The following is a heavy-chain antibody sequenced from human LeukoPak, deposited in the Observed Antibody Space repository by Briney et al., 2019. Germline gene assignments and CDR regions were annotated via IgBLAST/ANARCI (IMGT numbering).Heavy chain of an antibody. CDR1: GGSISSYY. Sequence: SETLSLTCTVSGGSISSYYWSWIRQPPGKTLEWIGYIYYSGSTSYNPSLKSRVTISIDTSKNQFFLNLSSVTAADTAVYYCARDSGPVYYGSTGYYGDTFDIWGQGTMVTVSS. CDR2: IYYSGST. V-gene: IGHV4-59*12. J-gene: IGHJ3*02. CDR3: ARDSGPVYYGSTGYYGDTFDI. D-gene: IGHD3-22*01.